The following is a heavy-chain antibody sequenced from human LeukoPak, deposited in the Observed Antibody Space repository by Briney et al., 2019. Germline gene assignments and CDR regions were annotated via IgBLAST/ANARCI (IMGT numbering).Heavy chain of an antibody. CDR2: IDLRGGT. CDR3: AIGATISETGYFDF. D-gene: IGHD5-24*01. J-gene: IGHJ4*03. CDR1: GGSFSSYY. V-gene: IGHV4-34*01. Sequence: SETLSLTCAVYGGSFSSYYWSWIRQSPGKGLEWIGEIDLRGGTNYNPSVKSRVTISVDTSKNQFSLKVRSLSAADTAVYYCAIGATISETGYFDFWGQGTLVTVSS.